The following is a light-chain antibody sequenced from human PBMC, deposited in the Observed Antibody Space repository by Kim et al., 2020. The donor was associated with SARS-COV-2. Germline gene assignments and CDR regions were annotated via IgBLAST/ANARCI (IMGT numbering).Light chain of an antibody. CDR3: QQAYTFPLT. V-gene: IGKV1-12*01. CDR2: AAS. CDR1: QPIGNW. J-gene: IGKJ4*01. Sequence: DIQMTQSPSSVSASIGDRVTVTCRATQPIGNWLAWYQQKPGKAPKLLIFAASSLHKEVPSRFSGSGSETDFTLTISSLQPEDSATYSCQQAYTFPLTFGGGTKVDIK.